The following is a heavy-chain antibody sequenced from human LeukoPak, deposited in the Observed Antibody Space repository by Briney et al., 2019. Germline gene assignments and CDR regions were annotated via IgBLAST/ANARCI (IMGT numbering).Heavy chain of an antibody. V-gene: IGHV1-18*01. D-gene: IGHD2-2*01. CDR3: ARVAGGYCSSTSCYGGWFDP. CDR2: ISAYNGNT. Sequence: ASVKVSCKASGYTFTSYGISWVRQAPGQGLVWMGWISAYNGNTNYAQKLQGRVTMTTDTSTSTAYMELRSLRSDDTAVYYCARVAGGYCSSTSCYGGWFDPWGQGTLVTVSS. CDR1: GYTFTSYG. J-gene: IGHJ5*02.